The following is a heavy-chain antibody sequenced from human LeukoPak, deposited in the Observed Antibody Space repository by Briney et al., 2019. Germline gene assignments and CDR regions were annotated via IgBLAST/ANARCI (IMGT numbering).Heavy chain of an antibody. J-gene: IGHJ4*02. CDR1: GDSITSGSYY. Sequence: SETLSLTCTVSGDSITSGSYYWGWLRQTPGKGLEWIGNIYSSGDTSYNPSVKSRVTMSVDTSKNQFSLELNSVTAADTAVYYCGRDSGFWLYWGQGTLVTVSS. V-gene: IGHV4-39*07. CDR2: IYSSGDT. D-gene: IGHD3-22*01. CDR3: GRDSGFWLY.